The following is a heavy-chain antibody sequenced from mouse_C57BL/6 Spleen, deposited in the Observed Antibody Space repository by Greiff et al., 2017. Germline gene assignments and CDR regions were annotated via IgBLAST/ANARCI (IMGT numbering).Heavy chain of an antibody. CDR2: IRSKSSNYAT. Sequence: DVKLVESGGGLVQPKGSLKLSCAASGFTFNTYAMHWVRQAPGKGLEWVARIRSKSSNYATYYADSVKDRFTISRDDSQSMLYLQMNNLKTEDTAMYYCVRDRGYYGSSPFDVWGTGTTVTVSS. CDR3: VRDRGYYGSSPFDV. J-gene: IGHJ1*03. V-gene: IGHV10-3*01. CDR1: GFTFNTYA. D-gene: IGHD1-1*01.